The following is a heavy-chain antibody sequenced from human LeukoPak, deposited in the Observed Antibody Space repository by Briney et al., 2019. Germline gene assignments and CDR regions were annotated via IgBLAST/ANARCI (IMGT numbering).Heavy chain of an antibody. CDR1: EYTFTDYY. D-gene: IGHD1-26*01. V-gene: IGHV1-2*02. CDR2: IYPNNGDT. Sequence: ASVMVSCKASEYTFTDYYIHWLRQAPGQGLEWMGWIYPNNGDTNYAQKFQGSVTMTRDTSINTAYMELSSLTSDDTAVYYCARDGVGTYDYWGQGTLVTVSS. CDR3: ARDGVGTYDY. J-gene: IGHJ4*02.